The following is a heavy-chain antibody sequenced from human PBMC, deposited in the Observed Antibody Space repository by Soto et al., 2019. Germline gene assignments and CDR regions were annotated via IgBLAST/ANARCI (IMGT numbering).Heavy chain of an antibody. CDR1: GFIFDDFA. D-gene: IGHD3-3*01. Sequence: EAQLVESGGGLVQPGRSLRLSCAGSGFIFDDFAIHWVRQAPGKGLEWVSGISWNSDSIGYADSVNGRFTISRDNTKNALYLQMNSLRVEDTALYYCTKVGGLYDFWSGPLHFDLWGQGTLVTVSS. CDR3: TKVGGLYDFWSGPLHFDL. CDR2: ISWNSDSI. J-gene: IGHJ4*02. V-gene: IGHV3-9*01.